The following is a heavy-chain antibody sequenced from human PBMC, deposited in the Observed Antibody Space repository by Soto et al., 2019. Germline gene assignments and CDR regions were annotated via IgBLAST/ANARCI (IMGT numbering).Heavy chain of an antibody. D-gene: IGHD4-17*01. J-gene: IGHJ4*02. CDR1: GFSLSNSGVG. CDR2: IYGDNDK. V-gene: IGHV2-5*02. CDR3: AHCTLHAYGDYDPGTSHVFDS. Sequence: QITLKESGPSPVKPTQTLTVTCTFSGFSLSNSGVGVAWIRQPPGKALEWLALIYGDNDKRYSPSLKTRLTITKDTSNTQVVPTMTNIDPVDTATYYCAHCTLHAYGDYDPGTSHVFDSWGQGTLVTVSS.